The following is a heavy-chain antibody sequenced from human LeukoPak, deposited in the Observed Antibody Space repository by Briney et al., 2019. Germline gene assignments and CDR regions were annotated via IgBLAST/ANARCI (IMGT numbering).Heavy chain of an antibody. Sequence: PSETLSLTCTVSGGSISSFYWSWIRQPPGKGLEWIGYIYYSGSTNYNPSLKSRVTISVDTSKNQFSLKLSSVIAADTAVYYCARREGRYCSGGSCSYYFDYWGQGTLVTVSS. CDR2: IYYSGST. CDR1: GGSISSFY. J-gene: IGHJ4*02. D-gene: IGHD2-15*01. CDR3: ARREGRYCSGGSCSYYFDY. V-gene: IGHV4-59*01.